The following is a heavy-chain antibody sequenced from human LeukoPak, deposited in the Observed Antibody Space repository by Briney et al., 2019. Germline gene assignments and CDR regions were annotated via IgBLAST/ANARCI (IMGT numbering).Heavy chain of an antibody. CDR1: GFTFSSYG. V-gene: IGHV3-33*01. CDR3: ARDQAASYFDY. J-gene: IGHJ4*02. CDR2: IWYDGSNK. Sequence: HAGGSLRLSCAASGFTFSSYGMHWVRQAPGKGLEWVAVIWYDGSNKYYADSVKGRFTISRDNSKNTLYLQMNSLRAEDTAVYYCARDQAASYFDYWGQGTLVTVSS.